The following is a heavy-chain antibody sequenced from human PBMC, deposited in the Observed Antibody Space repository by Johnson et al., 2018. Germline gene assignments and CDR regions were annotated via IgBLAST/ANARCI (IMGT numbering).Heavy chain of an antibody. J-gene: IGHJ6*02. CDR3: ARVIGTFYYYYYGMDV. V-gene: IGHV3-20*04. D-gene: IGHD2/OR15-2a*01. CDR2: INWNGGGK. CDR1: GFTFDDYG. Sequence: VQLVQSGGGVVRPGGSLRLSCAASGFTFDDYGMSWVRQAPGKGLEGVSGINWNGGGKGYADPVKGRFTISRDNAKNSLYMQMNSLRDEDTAVYYCARVIGTFYYYYYGMDVWGQGTTVTVSS.